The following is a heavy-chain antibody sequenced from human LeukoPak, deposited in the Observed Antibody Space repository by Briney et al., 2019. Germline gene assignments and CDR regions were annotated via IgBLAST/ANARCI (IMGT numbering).Heavy chain of an antibody. V-gene: IGHV3-23*01. J-gene: IGHJ4*02. Sequence: GGSLRLSCAASGFTLNNYALSWVRQAPGKGLEWVSATSSSDAGTYHADSVRGRFTISRDNSKNTLYLQMNSLRAEDAAVYYCARAPVTSCSGVLCYPFDYWGQGTLVTVSS. CDR2: TSSSDAGT. D-gene: IGHD2-15*01. CDR1: GFTLNNYA. CDR3: ARAPVTSCSGVLCYPFDY.